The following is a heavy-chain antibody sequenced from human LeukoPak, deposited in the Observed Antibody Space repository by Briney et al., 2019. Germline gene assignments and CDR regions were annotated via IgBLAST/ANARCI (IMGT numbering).Heavy chain of an antibody. CDR2: INTNTGNP. D-gene: IGHD3-16*02. CDR1: GYTFTSYA. J-gene: IGHJ4*02. CDR3: ARVIPPITYDYVWGSYRYNFDY. V-gene: IGHV7-4-1*02. Sequence: GASVKVSCKASGYTFTSYAMNWVRQAPGQGLEWMGWINTNTGNPTYAQGFTGRFVFSLGTSVSTAYLQISSLKAEDTAVYYCARVIPPITYDYVWGSYRYNFDYWGQGTLVTVSS.